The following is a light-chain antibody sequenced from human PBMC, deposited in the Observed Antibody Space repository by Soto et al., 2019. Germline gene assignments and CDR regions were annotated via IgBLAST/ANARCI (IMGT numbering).Light chain of an antibody. CDR3: QQSFSSPQIT. CDR1: QSISNY. Sequence: DIQMTQSPSSLSASVGDRVTITCRASQSISNYLSWYQQKPGKAPKLLIYAASSLQSGVPSRFSVRGSGTDFTLTISSLQPEDFATYYCQQSFSSPQITFGQGTRLEIK. J-gene: IGKJ5*01. V-gene: IGKV1-39*01. CDR2: AAS.